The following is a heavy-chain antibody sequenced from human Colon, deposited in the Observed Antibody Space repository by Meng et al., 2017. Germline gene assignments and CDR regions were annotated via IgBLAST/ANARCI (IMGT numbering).Heavy chain of an antibody. J-gene: IGHJ6*02. Sequence: ASVKVSCKASGYSFTSYAISWIRQAPGQGLEWMGWISAHNGNTHYAQSLQGRVTLTTDTSTSTAYMEVRSLRSDDTAVYYCMTTALTADYYYYGKDVWGQGTTVNVSS. V-gene: IGHV1-18*01. CDR1: GYSFTSYA. CDR2: ISAHNGNT. D-gene: IGHD1-14*01. CDR3: MTTALTADYYYYGKDV.